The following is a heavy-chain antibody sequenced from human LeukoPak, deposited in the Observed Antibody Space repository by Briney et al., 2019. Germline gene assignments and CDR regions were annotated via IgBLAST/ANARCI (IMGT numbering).Heavy chain of an antibody. Sequence: GGSLRLSCAASGFTFISYGMHWVRQAPGKGLEWVAVIWYDGSNKYYADSVKGRFTISRDNSKNTLYLQMNSLRAEDTAVYYCSRDGSGPAAYYYYYMDVWGKGTTVTVSS. D-gene: IGHD2-2*01. V-gene: IGHV3-33*01. CDR3: SRDGSGPAAYYYYYMDV. CDR1: GFTFISYG. J-gene: IGHJ6*03. CDR2: IWYDGSNK.